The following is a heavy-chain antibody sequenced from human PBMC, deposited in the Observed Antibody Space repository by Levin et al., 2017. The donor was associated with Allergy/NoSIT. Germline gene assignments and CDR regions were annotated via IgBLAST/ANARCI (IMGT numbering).Heavy chain of an antibody. CDR3: ARALRVARSSSLYYYMDV. CDR1: GYTFISYD. Sequence: ASVKVSCKASGYTFISYDINWVRQATGQGLEWMGWMNPNSGNAGYAQKCQGRVTMTRDTSKNTVFMELSSLRSDDTAVYFCARALRVARSSSLYYYMDVWGQGTTVTVSS. D-gene: IGHD2-15*01. V-gene: IGHV1-8*01. J-gene: IGHJ6*03. CDR2: MNPNSGNA.